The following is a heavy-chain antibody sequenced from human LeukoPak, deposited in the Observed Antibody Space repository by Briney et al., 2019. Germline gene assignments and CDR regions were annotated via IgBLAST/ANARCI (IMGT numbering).Heavy chain of an antibody. J-gene: IGHJ4*02. D-gene: IGHD3-22*01. V-gene: IGHV3-53*01. CDR3: ARRAGDYSHPYDY. CDR2: IYSGGNT. Sequence: PGGSLTLSCAVSGFTISSYVMSWVRQAPGKGLEWVSFIYSGGNTYYADSVKGRFTISRDNSKNTVHLQLNSLRAEDTAMYYCARRAGDYSHPYDYWGQGTLVTVSS. CDR1: GFTISSYV.